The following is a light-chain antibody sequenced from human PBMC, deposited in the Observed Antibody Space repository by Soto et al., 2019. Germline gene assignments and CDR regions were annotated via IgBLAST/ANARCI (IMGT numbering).Light chain of an antibody. J-gene: IGKJ4*01. CDR2: SAS. CDR3: QQYGSSPFT. V-gene: IGKV3-20*01. Sequence: EIVLTQYPGTLSLSPGERATLSCRASQSFSNSFLAWYRQKPGQAPRLLIYSASSRATGIPGRFSGSGSGTDFTLTINRLEPEDFAVYYCQQYGSSPFTFGGGTKVDIK. CDR1: QSFSNSF.